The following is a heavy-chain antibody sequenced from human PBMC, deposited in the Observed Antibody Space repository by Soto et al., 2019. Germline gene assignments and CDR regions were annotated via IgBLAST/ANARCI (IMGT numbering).Heavy chain of an antibody. D-gene: IGHD6-13*01. CDR1: GFTFSSYW. CDR3: ARNGVPGTAGY. V-gene: IGHV3-7*01. J-gene: IGHJ4*02. Sequence: EVQLVGSGGGLVQPGGSLRLSCAASGFTFSSYWMNWARQAPGKGLEWVALINHDGSEKYYVDSVKGRFTISRDNAKNSLYLEMNSLRAEDTSVYYCARNGVPGTAGYWGQGTLVTVSS. CDR2: INHDGSEK.